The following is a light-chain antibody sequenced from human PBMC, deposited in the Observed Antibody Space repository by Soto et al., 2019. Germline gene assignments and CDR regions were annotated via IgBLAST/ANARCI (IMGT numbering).Light chain of an antibody. V-gene: IGLV2-8*01. J-gene: IGLJ2*01. CDR3: SSYGGSNNLV. Sequence: QSVLTQPRSVSGSPGQSVTISCTGTSSDVGGYDFVSWYQQHPGKAPKLMIYEVNKRPSGVPDRFSGSKSGNTASLTVSGLQAEDEADYYCSSYGGSNNLVFGGGTKVTVL. CDR2: EVN. CDR1: SSDVGGYDF.